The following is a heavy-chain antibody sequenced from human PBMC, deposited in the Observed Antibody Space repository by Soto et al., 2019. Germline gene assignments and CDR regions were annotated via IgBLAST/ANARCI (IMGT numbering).Heavy chain of an antibody. CDR1: GGSLTSNDW. CDR3: ARSTGGDAGHF. CDR2: IHHSGST. D-gene: IGHD7-27*01. V-gene: IGHV4-4*02. J-gene: IGHJ3*01. Sequence: QVQLQESGPGLVKPSGTLSLTCAVSGGSLTSNDWWTWVRQPPGKGLEWVGQIHHSGSTFYNPSLRSRITLSINVSAKHFSLHLDSVTAADTALYYCARSTGGDAGHFWGQGTMVTVSS.